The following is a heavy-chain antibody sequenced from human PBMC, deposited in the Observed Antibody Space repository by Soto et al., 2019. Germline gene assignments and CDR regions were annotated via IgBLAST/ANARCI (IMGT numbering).Heavy chain of an antibody. Sequence: QVQLVQSGAEVKKPGASVKVSCKASGYTFTSYAMHWVRQAPEQRLEWMGWINAGNGNTKYSQKFQGRVTITRDTSASTAYMELSSLRSEDTAVYYCARWSNNWKISYYYGMDVWGQGTTVTVSS. CDR2: INAGNGNT. CDR3: ARWSNNWKISYYYGMDV. V-gene: IGHV1-3*01. J-gene: IGHJ6*02. D-gene: IGHD1-20*01. CDR1: GYTFTSYA.